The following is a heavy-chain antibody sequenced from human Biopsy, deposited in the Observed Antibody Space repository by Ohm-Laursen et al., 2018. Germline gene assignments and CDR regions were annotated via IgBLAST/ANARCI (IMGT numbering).Heavy chain of an antibody. CDR3: ATKLTGYFHH. Sequence: SVTVSCKAPGGTFSNYGVNWVRQAPGQGLEWLGENIPILGTGNYAQKFQDRVTVATDTYTSTATMELRSLRSDDTAVYYCATKLTGYFHHWGQGTLVNVSS. J-gene: IGHJ1*01. D-gene: IGHD3-9*01. CDR1: GGTFSNYG. CDR2: NIPILGTG. V-gene: IGHV1-69*05.